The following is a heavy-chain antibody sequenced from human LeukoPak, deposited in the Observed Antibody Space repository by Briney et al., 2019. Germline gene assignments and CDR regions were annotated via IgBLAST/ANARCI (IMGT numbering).Heavy chain of an antibody. CDR1: GFTFSSYG. CDR2: ISYDGSNK. D-gene: IGHD3-22*01. CDR3: AKDSDYDSSGSIDY. J-gene: IGHJ4*02. V-gene: IGHV3-30*18. Sequence: GRSLRLSCAASGFTFSSYGMHWVRQAPGKGLEWVAVISYDGSNKYYADSVKGRFTISRDNSKNTLYLQKNSLRAEDTAVYYCAKDSDYDSSGSIDYWGQGTLVTVSS.